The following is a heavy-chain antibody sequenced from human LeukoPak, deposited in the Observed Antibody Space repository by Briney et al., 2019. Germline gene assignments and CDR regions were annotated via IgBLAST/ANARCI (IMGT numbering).Heavy chain of an antibody. CDR2: ISYDGSNK. J-gene: IGHJ4*02. CDR3: ANGPGTRPSNY. D-gene: IGHD3/OR15-3a*01. Sequence: QPGGSLRLSCAASGFTFSSYGMHWVRQAPGKGLEWVAVISYDGSNKYYADSVKGRFTISRDNSKNTLHLQMNSLRAEDTAVYYCANGPGTRPSNYWGQGTLVTVSS. V-gene: IGHV3-30*18. CDR1: GFTFSSYG.